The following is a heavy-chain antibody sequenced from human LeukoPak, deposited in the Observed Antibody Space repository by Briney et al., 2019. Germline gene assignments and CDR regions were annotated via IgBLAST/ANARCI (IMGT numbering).Heavy chain of an antibody. V-gene: IGHV4-59*01. Sequence: SETLSLTCTVSGGSISSYCWSWIRQPPGKGLEWIGYIYYSGSTNYNPSLKSRVTISVDTSKNQFSLRLSSVTAADTAVYYCARETMITYYFDYWGQGTLVTVSS. CDR1: GGSISSYC. D-gene: IGHD3-16*01. J-gene: IGHJ4*02. CDR2: IYYSGST. CDR3: ARETMITYYFDY.